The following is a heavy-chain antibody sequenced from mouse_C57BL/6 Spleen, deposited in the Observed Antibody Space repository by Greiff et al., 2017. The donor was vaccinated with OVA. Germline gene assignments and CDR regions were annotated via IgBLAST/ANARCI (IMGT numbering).Heavy chain of an antibody. CDR3: ATHYYGSSYPYFDV. CDR1: GYTFTSYG. J-gene: IGHJ1*03. Sequence: VQLQQSGAELARPGASVKLSCKASGYTFTSYGISWVKQRTGQGLEWIGEIYPRSGNTYYNEKFKGKATLTADKSSSTAYMELRSLTSEDSAVYFCATHYYGSSYPYFDVWGTGTTVTVSS. D-gene: IGHD1-1*01. V-gene: IGHV1-81*01. CDR2: IYPRSGNT.